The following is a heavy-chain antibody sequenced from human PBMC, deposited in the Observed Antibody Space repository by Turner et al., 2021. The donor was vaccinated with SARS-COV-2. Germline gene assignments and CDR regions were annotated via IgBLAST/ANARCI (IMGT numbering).Heavy chain of an antibody. CDR3: AKAPPRPEQYHYYYYGMDV. J-gene: IGHJ6*02. CDR2: ISGSGGST. CDR1: GFTFSSYA. V-gene: IGHV3-23*01. Sequence: EVQLLESGGGLVQPGGSLRLSCTASGFTFSSYAMSWVRQAAGKGLEWVLAISGSGGSTYYADSVKGRFTISRDNSKNTLYLQMNSLRAEDTAVYYCAKAPPRPEQYHYYYYGMDVWGQGTTVTVSS. D-gene: IGHD6-19*01.